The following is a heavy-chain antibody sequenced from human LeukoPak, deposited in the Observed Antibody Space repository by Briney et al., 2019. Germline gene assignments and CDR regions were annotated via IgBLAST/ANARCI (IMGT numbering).Heavy chain of an antibody. CDR2: IRHDGSNK. Sequence: GGSLRLSCVSSGFTFSNYGMHWVRQAPGKGLEWVALIRHDGSNKYYADSVRGRVTISRDNSKNTLYLQMNSLTAEDTAVYFCAKDGDAYIEYYYYYMDVWGKGTTVTVSS. J-gene: IGHJ6*03. D-gene: IGHD5-24*01. CDR3: AKDGDAYIEYYYYYMDV. CDR1: GFTFSNYG. V-gene: IGHV3-30*02.